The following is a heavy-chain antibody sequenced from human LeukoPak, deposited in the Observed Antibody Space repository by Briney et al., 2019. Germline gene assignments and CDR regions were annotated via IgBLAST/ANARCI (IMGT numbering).Heavy chain of an antibody. Sequence: ASAKVSCKASGGTFSSYAISWVRQAPGQGLEWMGGIIPIFGTANYAQKFQGRVTITADESTSTAYMELSSLRSEDTAVYYCARGGPRERSGGGDGIWGQGTMVTVSS. CDR3: ARGGPRERSGGGDGI. CDR1: GGTFSSYA. J-gene: IGHJ3*02. D-gene: IGHD2-21*02. V-gene: IGHV1-69*13. CDR2: IIPIFGTA.